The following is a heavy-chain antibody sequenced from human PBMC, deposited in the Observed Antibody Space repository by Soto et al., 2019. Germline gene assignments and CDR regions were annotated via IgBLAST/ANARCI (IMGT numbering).Heavy chain of an antibody. CDR2: ISNDGSTQ. J-gene: IGHJ4*02. Sequence: QVQLVESGGGVVQPGRSLRLSCAASGFTFTTYVMHWVRQAPGKGLEWVTVISNDGSTQYYADSVKGRFTISRDNSKTTLYLKMNSLRAEDTAVYYCAKDGPTAFDSWGQGTLVTVSS. V-gene: IGHV3-30*18. CDR3: AKDGPTAFDS. CDR1: GFTFTTYV.